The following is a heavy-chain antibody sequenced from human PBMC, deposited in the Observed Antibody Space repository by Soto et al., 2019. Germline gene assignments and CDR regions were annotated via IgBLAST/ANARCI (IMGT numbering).Heavy chain of an antibody. CDR2: IYQSGST. J-gene: IGHJ5*02. Sequence: QVQLQESGPGLVKPSGTLSLTCGVSSGSISRSNWWSWVPQPPGKGLEWIGEIYQSGSTTYTPSLKSRVTLSLDKSETHFSLNLTSVTAADTAVFYCARSVTGARGWFDPWGQGTLATVSS. CDR1: SGSISRSNW. D-gene: IGHD2-21*02. CDR3: ARSVTGARGWFDP. V-gene: IGHV4-4*02.